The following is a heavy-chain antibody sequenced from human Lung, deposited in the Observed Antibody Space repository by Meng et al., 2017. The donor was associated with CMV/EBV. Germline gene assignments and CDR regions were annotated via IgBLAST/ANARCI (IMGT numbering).Heavy chain of an antibody. CDR1: GFTFVAYG. D-gene: IGHD2-2*01. V-gene: IGHV3-20*03. Sequence: GGSLRSPFPPPGFTFVAYGMSGFAQAPGKGLEWVSGINWNGGSKGYADSVKGRFTISRDNAKNSLYLQMNSLRAEDTALYYCARDRDPAGDAFDIWGQGTMVTVSS. CDR2: INWNGGSK. CDR3: ARDRDPAGDAFDI. J-gene: IGHJ3*02.